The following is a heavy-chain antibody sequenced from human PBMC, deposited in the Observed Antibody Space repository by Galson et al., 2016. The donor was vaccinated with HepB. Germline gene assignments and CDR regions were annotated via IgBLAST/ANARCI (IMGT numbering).Heavy chain of an antibody. CDR1: GLFFSSYR. Sequence: SLRLSCAASGLFFSSYRMYWVRQAPGKGLVWVSRISSDGSRTTYADSVKGRFTISRDNAKNTLYLQMNSLRADDTAVYFCARWDDYLYFDYWGQGALVTVSS. J-gene: IGHJ4*02. D-gene: IGHD2/OR15-2a*01. CDR2: ISSDGSRT. CDR3: ARWDDYLYFDY. V-gene: IGHV3-74*01.